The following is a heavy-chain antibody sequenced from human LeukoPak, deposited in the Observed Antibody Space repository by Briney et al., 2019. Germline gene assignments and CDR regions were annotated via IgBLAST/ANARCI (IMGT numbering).Heavy chain of an antibody. CDR3: ARDLGGTVTTWYYYGMDV. V-gene: IGHV3-48*01. Sequence: GGSLRLSCAASGFTFSSYSMNWVRQAPGKGLEWVSYISSSSSTIYYADSAKGRFTISRDNAKNSLYLQMNSLRAEDTAVYYCARDLGGTVTTWYYYGMDVWGQGTTVTVSS. D-gene: IGHD4-11*01. CDR1: GFTFSSYS. J-gene: IGHJ6*02. CDR2: ISSSSSTI.